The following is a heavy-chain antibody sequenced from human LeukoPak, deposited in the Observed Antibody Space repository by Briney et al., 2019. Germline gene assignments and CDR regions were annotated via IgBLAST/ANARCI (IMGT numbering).Heavy chain of an antibody. Sequence: GGSLRLSCAASGFTVSSNYMSWVRQAPGKGLEWVSVIYSGGSTYYADSVRGRFTISRDNSKNTIYLQMDSLRAEDTAIYYCARDYWWNYDYWGQGTLVTVSS. CDR1: GFTVSSNY. CDR3: ARDYWWNYDY. V-gene: IGHV3-53*05. J-gene: IGHJ4*02. D-gene: IGHD1-7*01. CDR2: IYSGGST.